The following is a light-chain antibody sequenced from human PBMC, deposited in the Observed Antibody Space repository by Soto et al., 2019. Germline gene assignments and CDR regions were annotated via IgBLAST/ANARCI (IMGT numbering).Light chain of an antibody. CDR2: EIT. CDR3: SSYSRSNTIV. CDR1: SSDVGGYNY. J-gene: IGLJ1*01. Sequence: QSVLTQPASVSGSPGQSITISCTGTSSDVGGYNYVSWYQQHPGTAPKLIIYEITNRPSGISNRFSGSKSGDTASLTISGLQAEDEGDYYCSSYSRSNTIVFGTGTKVTVL. V-gene: IGLV2-14*01.